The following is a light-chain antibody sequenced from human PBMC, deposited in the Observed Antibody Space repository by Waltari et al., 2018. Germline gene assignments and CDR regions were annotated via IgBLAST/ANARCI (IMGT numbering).Light chain of an antibody. V-gene: IGKV3-20*01. CDR3: QQYGGSPPYT. CDR2: GAS. CDR1: QSISGTY. Sequence: EIVVTQSPDPLSLSPGERATLPRRASQSISGTYLPWYQQKPGQAPRLLIYGASSRATGIPDRFRGSGSATDFTLTISRLEPEDFAFYYCQQYGGSPPYTFGQGTKLEIK. J-gene: IGKJ2*01.